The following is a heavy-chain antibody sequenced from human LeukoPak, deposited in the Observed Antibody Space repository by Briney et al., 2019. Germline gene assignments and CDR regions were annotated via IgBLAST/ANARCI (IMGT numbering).Heavy chain of an antibody. CDR1: GFTFSSHW. CDR2: ISSDGTNT. CDR3: ASLYCTHTTCYYFDY. Sequence: GGSLRLSCAASGFTFSSHWMHWVRQAPGKGLVWVSRISSDGTNTNYADSVKGRFTISRDNARNSLYLQMNSLRAEDTAVYYCASLYCTHTTCYYFDYWGQGTLVSVSS. D-gene: IGHD2-2*01. J-gene: IGHJ4*02. V-gene: IGHV3-74*01.